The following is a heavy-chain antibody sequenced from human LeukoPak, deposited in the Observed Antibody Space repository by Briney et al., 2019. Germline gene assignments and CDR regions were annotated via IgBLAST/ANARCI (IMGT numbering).Heavy chain of an antibody. CDR2: IYTSGST. CDR3: ARYGIAATFDY. Sequence: SETLSLTCTVSGGSISSYYWSWIRQPAGKGLEWIGRIYTSGSTNYNPSRKRRVTISVDTSKNQFALKLSSVTAADTAVYYCARYGIAATFDYWGQGTLVTVSS. CDR1: GGSISSYY. D-gene: IGHD6-13*01. J-gene: IGHJ4*02. V-gene: IGHV4-4*07.